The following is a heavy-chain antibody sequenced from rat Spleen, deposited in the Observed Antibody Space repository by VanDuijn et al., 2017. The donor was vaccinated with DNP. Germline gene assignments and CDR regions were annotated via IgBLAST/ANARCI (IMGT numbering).Heavy chain of an antibody. Sequence: EVQLQESGPGLVEPSQSLSLTCSVTGYSITSCCRWTWIRKFPGHKLEWMGYINSAGSTNYNPSLKGRISITSDTSKNQFFLQVNSVTTEDTATYYCATQVHNSGSSWGQGVMVTVSS. CDR1: GYSITSCCR. D-gene: IGHD4-3*01. CDR3: ATQVHNSGSS. CDR2: INSAGST. J-gene: IGHJ2*01. V-gene: IGHV3-3*01.